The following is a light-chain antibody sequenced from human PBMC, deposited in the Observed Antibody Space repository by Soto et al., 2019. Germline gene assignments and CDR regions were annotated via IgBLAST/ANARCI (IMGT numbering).Light chain of an antibody. V-gene: IGKV1-27*01. CDR3: QKYNSAPWT. Sequence: DIHMTQSPPSLSASVGDRVTITCRASQGISNYLAWYQQKPGKVPTFLIYAASTLQSGVPSRFSGSGSGTDFTLTISSLQPEDVATYYCQKYNSAPWTFGQGTKVEIK. CDR1: QGISNY. CDR2: AAS. J-gene: IGKJ1*01.